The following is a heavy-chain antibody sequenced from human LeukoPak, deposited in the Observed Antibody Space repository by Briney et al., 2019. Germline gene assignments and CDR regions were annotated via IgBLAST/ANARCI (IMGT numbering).Heavy chain of an antibody. J-gene: IGHJ6*03. D-gene: IGHD3-22*01. CDR3: AKDPDSSGYYWLYYYYMDV. Sequence: PGGSLRLSCAASGFTFSSYEMNWVRQAPGKGLEWVSYISSSGSTIYYADSVKGRFTISRDNSKNTLYLQMNSLRAEDTAVYYCAKDPDSSGYYWLYYYYMDVWGKGTTVTVSS. CDR1: GFTFSSYE. CDR2: ISSSGSTI. V-gene: IGHV3-48*03.